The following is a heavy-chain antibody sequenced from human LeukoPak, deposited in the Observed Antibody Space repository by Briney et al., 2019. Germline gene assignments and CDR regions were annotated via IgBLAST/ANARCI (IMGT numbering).Heavy chain of an antibody. Sequence: GASVKVSCKASGGTFSTDAISWVRQAPGQGLEWMGGIIPIFGTANYAQKFQGRVTITADKSTSTAYMELSSLRSEDTAVYYCASSIAVAGSPFDYWGQGTLVTVSS. D-gene: IGHD6-19*01. CDR3: ASSIAVAGSPFDY. CDR1: GGTFSTDA. V-gene: IGHV1-69*06. J-gene: IGHJ4*02. CDR2: IIPIFGTA.